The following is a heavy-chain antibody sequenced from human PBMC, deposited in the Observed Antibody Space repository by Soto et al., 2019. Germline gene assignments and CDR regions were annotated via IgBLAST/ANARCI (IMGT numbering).Heavy chain of an antibody. CDR3: ARGSDGYNFGAVY. D-gene: IGHD5-12*01. CDR2: IIPKLGSA. J-gene: IGHJ4*02. Sequence: SVKVSCKASGGGNLRDYRTTWVRRAPGQGLEWMGGIIPKLGSANYAQNFQGRVTATADESTNTVYMELRSLRSDDTAVYYCARGSDGYNFGAVYWGQGTPVTVSS. CDR1: GGGNLRDYR. V-gene: IGHV1-69*13.